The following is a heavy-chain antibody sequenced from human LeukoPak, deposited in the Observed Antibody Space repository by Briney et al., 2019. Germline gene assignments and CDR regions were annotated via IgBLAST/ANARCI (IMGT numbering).Heavy chain of an antibody. V-gene: IGHV3-30-3*01. D-gene: IGHD3-3*01. CDR2: ISYDGSNK. CDR1: GFTFSSYA. Sequence: QPGGSLRLSCAASGFTFSSYAMHWVRQAPGKGLEWVAVISYDGSNKYYADSVKGRFTISRDNSKNTLYLQMNSLRAKDTAVYYCVRGNLVNDFWSGYTIGYWGQGTLVTVSS. J-gene: IGHJ4*02. CDR3: VRGNLVNDFWSGYTIGY.